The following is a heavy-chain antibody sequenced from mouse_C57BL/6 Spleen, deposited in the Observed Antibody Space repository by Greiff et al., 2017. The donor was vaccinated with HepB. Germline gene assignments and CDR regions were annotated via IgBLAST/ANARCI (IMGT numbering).Heavy chain of an antibody. D-gene: IGHD1-1*01. V-gene: IGHV3-6*01. CDR3: AREGLEGLRGFAY. CDR2: ISYDGSN. Sequence: EVKLQESGPGLVKPSQSLSLTCSVTGYSITSGYYWNWIRQFPGNKLEWMGYISYDGSNNYNPSLKNRISITRDTSKNQFFLKLNSVTTEDTATYYCAREGLEGLRGFAYWGQGTLVTVSA. J-gene: IGHJ3*01. CDR1: GYSITSGYY.